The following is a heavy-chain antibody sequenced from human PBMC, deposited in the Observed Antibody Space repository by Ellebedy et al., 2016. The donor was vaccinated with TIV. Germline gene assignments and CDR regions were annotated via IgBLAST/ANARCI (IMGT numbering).Heavy chain of an antibody. D-gene: IGHD6-19*01. V-gene: IGHV5-10-1*01. J-gene: IGHJ4*02. Sequence: GGSLRLSCKGSGYSFTNYWISWVRQMPGKGLEWMGKIDPTDSYTNYSPSFHGHVTISADKSISTAYLQWSGLKASDTPMYYCTRRTSSGYDYWGQGTLVTVSS. CDR2: IDPTDSYT. CDR3: TRRTSSGYDY. CDR1: GYSFTNYW.